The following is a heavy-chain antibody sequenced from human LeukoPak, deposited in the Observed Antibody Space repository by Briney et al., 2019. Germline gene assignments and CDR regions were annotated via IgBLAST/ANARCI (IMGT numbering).Heavy chain of an antibody. CDR3: ARDNWNYGSSMDV. CDR2: IYYSGST. CDR1: GGSISSYY. D-gene: IGHD1-7*01. J-gene: IGHJ6*02. Sequence: SETLSLTCTVSGGSISSYYWSRIRQPPGKGLEWIGYIYYSGSTNYNPSLKSRVTISVDTSKNQFSLKLSSVTAADTAVYYCARDNWNYGSSMDVWGQGTTVTVSS. V-gene: IGHV4-59*01.